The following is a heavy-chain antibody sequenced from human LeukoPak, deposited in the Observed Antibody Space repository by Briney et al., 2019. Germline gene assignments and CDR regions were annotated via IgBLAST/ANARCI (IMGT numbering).Heavy chain of an antibody. Sequence: SVKVSCKASGYTFTGYYMHWVRQAPGQGLEWMGWINPNSGGTNYAQKFQGRVPMTRDTSISTAYMELSRLRSDDTAVYYCARAPVTYGSGSYSDYWGQGTLVTVSS. D-gene: IGHD3-10*01. CDR2: INPNSGGT. V-gene: IGHV1-2*02. CDR1: GYTFTGYY. CDR3: ARAPVTYGSGSYSDY. J-gene: IGHJ4*02.